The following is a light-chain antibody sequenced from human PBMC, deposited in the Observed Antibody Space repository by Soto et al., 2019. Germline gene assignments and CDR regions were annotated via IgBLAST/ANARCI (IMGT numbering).Light chain of an antibody. V-gene: IGKV1-39*01. Sequence: DIQMAQSPSSLSASVVDRVTITFRASQSISRYLNWYQQKPGKAPKLLIYAPSSLQSGVPSRFSGSGSGTDVTLIISRLPPEYFAAYYCPQIHSTFRCTFGQGTKLEI. J-gene: IGKJ2*02. CDR1: QSISRY. CDR3: PQIHSTFRCT. CDR2: APS.